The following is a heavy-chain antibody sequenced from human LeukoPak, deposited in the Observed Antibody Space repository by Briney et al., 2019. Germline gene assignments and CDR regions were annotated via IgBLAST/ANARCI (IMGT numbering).Heavy chain of an antibody. J-gene: IGHJ4*02. D-gene: IGHD3-10*01. V-gene: IGHV4-39*07. CDR1: GDSFSSVTDY. CDR3: AILGGGPPMATPDF. CDR2: GDYSGGK. Sequence: SETLSLTCTVSGDSFSSVTDYWAWGRQPPGKGREWIASGDYSGGKYYNPSLESRVAISTDMSKSQISLKLTSVTGADTAVYHCAILGGGPPMATPDFWGQGTLVTVSS.